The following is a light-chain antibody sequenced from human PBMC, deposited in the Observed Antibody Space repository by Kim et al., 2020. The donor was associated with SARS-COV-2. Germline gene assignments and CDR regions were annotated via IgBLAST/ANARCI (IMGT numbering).Light chain of an antibody. CDR1: SSNIGAGYD. CDR2: GNS. CDR3: QSYDSSHVV. J-gene: IGLJ2*01. V-gene: IGLV1-40*01. Sequence: PGQRVTTSCPGSSSNIGAGYDVHWYQQLPGTAPKLLIYGNSNRPSGVPDRFSGSKSGTSASLAITGLQAEDEADYYCQSYDSSHVVFGGGTQLTVL.